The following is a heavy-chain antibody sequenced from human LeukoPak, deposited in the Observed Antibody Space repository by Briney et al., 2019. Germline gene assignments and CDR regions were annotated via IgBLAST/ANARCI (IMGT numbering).Heavy chain of an antibody. D-gene: IGHD1-26*01. CDR3: ARGWDRDYYYMDV. CDR2: INHSGST. CDR1: GGSFSGYY. V-gene: IGHV4-34*01. J-gene: IGHJ6*03. Sequence: SETLSLTCAVYGGSFSGYYWSWIRQPPGKGLEWIGEINHSGSTNYNPSLKSRVTISVDTSKNQFSLKLSSVTAADTAVYYCARGWDRDYYYMDVWGKGTTVTVSS.